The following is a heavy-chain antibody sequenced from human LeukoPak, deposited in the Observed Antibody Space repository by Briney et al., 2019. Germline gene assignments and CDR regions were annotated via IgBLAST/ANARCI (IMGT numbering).Heavy chain of an antibody. Sequence: GGSLRLSCAASGFTFSSYSMNWVRQAPGKGLEWVSYISSSSSTIYYADSVKGRFTFSRDNAKNSLYLQMNSLRAEDTAVYYCARDGSGSYYPNYFDYWGQGTLVTVSS. CDR2: ISSSSSTI. V-gene: IGHV3-48*01. J-gene: IGHJ4*02. CDR3: ARDGSGSYYPNYFDY. D-gene: IGHD1-26*01. CDR1: GFTFSSYS.